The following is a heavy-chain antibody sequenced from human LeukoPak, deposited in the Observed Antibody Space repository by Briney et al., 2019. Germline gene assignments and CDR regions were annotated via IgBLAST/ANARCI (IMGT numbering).Heavy chain of an antibody. Sequence: GRSLTLSCAASGFTFSSYWMSWVRQAPGMGLECVANRKQDGSEKYYVDSVKGRFTISRDNAKNSLYLQMNSLRAEDTAVYYCARDGGDTVTTQLGYYYYMDVWGKGTTVTISS. J-gene: IGHJ6*03. CDR3: ARDGGDTVTTQLGYYYYMDV. V-gene: IGHV3-7*01. D-gene: IGHD4-17*01. CDR2: RKQDGSEK. CDR1: GFTFSSYW.